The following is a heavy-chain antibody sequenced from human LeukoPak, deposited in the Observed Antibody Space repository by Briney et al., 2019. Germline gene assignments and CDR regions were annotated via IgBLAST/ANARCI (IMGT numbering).Heavy chain of an antibody. V-gene: IGHV3-74*01. CDR1: GFTFSSYW. CDR3: ARDPSRGTLDY. J-gene: IGHJ4*02. D-gene: IGHD3/OR15-3a*01. CDR2: ISSDGSTT. Sequence: GGSLRLSCAASGFTFSSYWMHWVRQAAGKGLVWVSRISSDGSTTSYADSVKGRFTISRDNARNTLYLQMNSLRAEDTAVYYCARDPSRGTLDYWGQGTLVTVSS.